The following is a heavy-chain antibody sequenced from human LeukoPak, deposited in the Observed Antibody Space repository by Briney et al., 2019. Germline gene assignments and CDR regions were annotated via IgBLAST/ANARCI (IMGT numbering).Heavy chain of an antibody. CDR2: IYSGGST. CDR3: ARATSSGYYYYAFDI. V-gene: IGHV3-53*01. D-gene: IGHD3-22*01. J-gene: IGHJ3*02. Sequence: PGGSLRLSCAASGFTVSSNYMSWVRQAPGKGLERVSVIYSGGSTYYADSVKGRFTISRDNSKNTLYLQMNGLRAEDTAVYYCARATSSGYYYYAFDIWGQGTMVTVSS. CDR1: GFTVSSNY.